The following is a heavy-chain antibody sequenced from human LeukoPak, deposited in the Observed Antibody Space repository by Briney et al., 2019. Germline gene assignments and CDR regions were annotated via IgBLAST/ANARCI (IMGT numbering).Heavy chain of an antibody. V-gene: IGHV4-38-2*02. CDR1: GYSISSGYY. CDR2: IYHSGST. CDR3: ARWGVVIAAADY. J-gene: IGHJ4*02. D-gene: IGHD6-13*01. Sequence: SETLSLTCTVSGYSISSGYYWGWIRQPPGKGLEWIGSIYHSGSTYYNPSLKSRVTISADTSKNQFSLKLSSVTAADTAVYYCARWGVVIAAADYWGQGTLVTVSS.